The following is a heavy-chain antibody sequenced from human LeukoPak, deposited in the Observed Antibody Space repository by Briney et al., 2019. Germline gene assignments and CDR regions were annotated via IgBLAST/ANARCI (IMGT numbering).Heavy chain of an antibody. J-gene: IGHJ3*02. CDR2: IYYSGST. Sequence: SETLSLTCTVSAGSISSYYWSWIRHPPGKGLEWIGYIYYSGSTNYNPSLKSRATISVDTSKNQFSLKLSSVTAADTAVYYCARWIAAATDAFDIWGQGTMVTVSS. CDR3: ARWIAAATDAFDI. CDR1: AGSISSYY. V-gene: IGHV4-59*08. D-gene: IGHD6-13*01.